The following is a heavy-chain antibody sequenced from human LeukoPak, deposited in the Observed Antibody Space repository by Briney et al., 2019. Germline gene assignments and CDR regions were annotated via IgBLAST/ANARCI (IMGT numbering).Heavy chain of an antibody. D-gene: IGHD1-26*01. CDR3: AKGVGSGSYYDDH. CDR1: GFTFSSYA. Sequence: PGGSLRLSCAASGFTFSSYAMSWVRQAPGKGLEWVSGVSGSGGSTYYVDSVKGRFTISRDNSKNTLYLQMNSLRAEDTATYFCAKGVGSGSYYDDHWGQGTLVTVSS. CDR2: VSGSGGST. J-gene: IGHJ4*02. V-gene: IGHV3-23*01.